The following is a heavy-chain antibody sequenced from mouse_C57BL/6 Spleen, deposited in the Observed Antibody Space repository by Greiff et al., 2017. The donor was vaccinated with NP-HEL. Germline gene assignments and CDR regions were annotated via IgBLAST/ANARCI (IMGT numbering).Heavy chain of an antibody. Sequence: QVQLQQSGPELVKPGASVKISCKASGYAFSSSWMNWVKQRPGKGLEWIGRIYPGDGDTNYNGKFKGKATLTADKSSSTAYMQLSSLTSEDSAVYFCARRGTTVCFDCWGQGTTLTVSS. J-gene: IGHJ2*01. CDR1: GYAFSSSW. CDR3: ARRGTTVCFDC. V-gene: IGHV1-82*01. CDR2: IYPGDGDT. D-gene: IGHD1-1*01.